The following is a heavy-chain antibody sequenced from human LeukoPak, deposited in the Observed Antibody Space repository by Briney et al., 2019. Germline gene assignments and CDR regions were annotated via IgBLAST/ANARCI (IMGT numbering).Heavy chain of an antibody. CDR2: INPNSGGT. CDR1: GYTFTGYY. Sequence: ASVEVSCKASGYTFTGYYMHWVRQAPGQGLEWMGRINPNSGGTNYAQKFRGRVTMTRDTSISTAYMELSRLRSDDTAVYYCARVSSGWYGDNFDYWGQGTLVTVSS. J-gene: IGHJ4*02. V-gene: IGHV1-2*06. D-gene: IGHD6-19*01. CDR3: ARVSSGWYGDNFDY.